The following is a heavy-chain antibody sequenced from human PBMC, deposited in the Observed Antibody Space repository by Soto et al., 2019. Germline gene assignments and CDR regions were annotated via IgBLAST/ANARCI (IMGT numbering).Heavy chain of an antibody. V-gene: IGHV4-59*01. J-gene: IGHJ4*02. Sequence: SSETLSLTCTVSGGSISSYYWSWIRQPPGKGLEWIGYIYYSGSTNYNPSLKSRVTISVDTSKNQFSLKLSSVTAADTAVYYCARVGYSSSWYFDYWGQGTLVTVSS. CDR3: ARVGYSSSWYFDY. CDR1: GGSISSYY. D-gene: IGHD6-13*01. CDR2: IYYSGST.